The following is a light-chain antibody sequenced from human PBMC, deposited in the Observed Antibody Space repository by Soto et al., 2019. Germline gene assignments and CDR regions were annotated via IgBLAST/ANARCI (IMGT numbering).Light chain of an antibody. V-gene: IGKV3-20*01. CDR2: GAS. CDR1: QSVSRSY. CDR3: QQYGSSSWT. Sequence: IVLTQSPGTLSLSPGERATLSCRASQSVSRSYVAWYQQKPGQAPRLPLYGASSRATGIPDRFSGRGSGTDFTLTISRLEPEDFAVYYCQQYGSSSWTFGQGTKVDI. J-gene: IGKJ1*01.